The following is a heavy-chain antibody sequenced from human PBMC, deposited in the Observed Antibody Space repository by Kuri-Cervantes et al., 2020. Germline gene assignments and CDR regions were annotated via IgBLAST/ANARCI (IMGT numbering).Heavy chain of an antibody. CDR1: GYTFTSYG. CDR2: ISAYNGNT. CDR3: ARDLSGVETYYDFLGYYYGMDV. Sequence: ASVKVSCKASGYTFTSYGISWVRQAPGQGLEWMGWISAYNGNTNYAQKLQGRVTMTTDTSTGTAYMELRSLRSDDTAVYYCARDLSGVETYYDFLGYYYGMDVWGQGTTVTVSS. D-gene: IGHD3-3*01. V-gene: IGHV1-18*01. J-gene: IGHJ6*02.